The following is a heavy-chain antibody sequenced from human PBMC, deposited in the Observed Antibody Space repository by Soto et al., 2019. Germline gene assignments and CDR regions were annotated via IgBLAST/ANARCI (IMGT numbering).Heavy chain of an antibody. J-gene: IGHJ4*01. V-gene: IGHV4-61*03. CDR2: ITYSGSA. D-gene: IGHD2-2*02. Sequence: PSETLSLTCTVSGDSVRGGTHYWTWIRQPPGKGLEWVGYITYSGSANYNPSLKGRVTISLDTSKNHFSLRLISVTAADTAVYYCARAKVAPFHILWGHGTLVTVSS. CDR1: GDSVRGGTHY. CDR3: ARAKVAPFHIL.